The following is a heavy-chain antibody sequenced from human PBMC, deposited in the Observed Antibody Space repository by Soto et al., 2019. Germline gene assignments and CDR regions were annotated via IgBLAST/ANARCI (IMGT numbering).Heavy chain of an antibody. D-gene: IGHD1-26*01. J-gene: IGHJ4*02. CDR1: GFTFSHYA. V-gene: IGHV3-30*18. CDR2: MSYDGSNE. Sequence: QVQLVESGGGVVQPGRSLRLSCAASGFTFSHYAMHWVRQAPGKGLEWVALMSYDGSNEYYADSVKGRFTISRDNSKNTLYLQMHSLRAEDTAVYYCAKDGSHNFDYWGQGTLVTFSS. CDR3: AKDGSHNFDY.